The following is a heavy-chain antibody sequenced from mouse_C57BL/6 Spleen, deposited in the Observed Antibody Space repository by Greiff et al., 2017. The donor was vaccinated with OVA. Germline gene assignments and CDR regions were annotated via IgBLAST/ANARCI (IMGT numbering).Heavy chain of an antibody. D-gene: IGHD1-1*01. Sequence: ESGAELVKPGASVKLSCTASGFNIKDYYMHWVKQRTEQGLEWIGRIDTEDGENKYAPKFPGKATITADTASNTAYLQLRSLTSEYTAVYYCARWGYYGSYFDDGGQGTTLTVSS. CDR3: ARWGYYGSYFDD. J-gene: IGHJ2*01. CDR2: IDTEDGEN. V-gene: IGHV14-2*01. CDR1: GFNIKDYY.